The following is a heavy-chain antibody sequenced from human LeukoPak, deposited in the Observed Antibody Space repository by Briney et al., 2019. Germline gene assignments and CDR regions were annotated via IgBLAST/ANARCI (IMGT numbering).Heavy chain of an antibody. J-gene: IGHJ4*02. D-gene: IGHD6-13*01. CDR3: ARRPPIAAAVD. CDR2: IYSSGST. V-gene: IGHV4-30-4*01. CDR1: GGSISSGFYY. Sequence: PSETLSLTCTVSGGSISSGFYYWSWIRQPPGRGLEWIGHIYSSGSTYYNPSLKSRVTISVDTSKNQFSLKLSSVTAADTAVYYCARRPPIAAAVDWGQGTLVTVSS.